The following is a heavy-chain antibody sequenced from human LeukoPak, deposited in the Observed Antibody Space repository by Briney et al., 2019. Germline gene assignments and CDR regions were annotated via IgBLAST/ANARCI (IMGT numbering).Heavy chain of an antibody. CDR3: ANFGGDSSGYYYPLDY. V-gene: IGHV3-23*03. Sequence: GGSLRLSCAASGFTFDDYGMSWVRQAPGKGLEWVSLIYSGGDTYYADSVKGRFTISRDNSKNTLYLQMNSLRAEDTAVYYCANFGGDSSGYYYPLDYWGQGTLVTVSS. D-gene: IGHD3-22*01. CDR2: IYSGGDT. J-gene: IGHJ4*02. CDR1: GFTFDDYG.